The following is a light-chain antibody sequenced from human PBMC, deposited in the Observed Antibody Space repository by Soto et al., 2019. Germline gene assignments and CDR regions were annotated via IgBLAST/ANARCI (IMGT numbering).Light chain of an antibody. V-gene: IGKV3-11*01. CDR2: DAS. Sequence: EIVLTQSPATLSLSPGERATLSCRASQSVSSYLAWYQQKPGQAPRLLMYDASNRATGIPARFSGSGSGTEFTLTISSLEPEDFAIYYCQQRSNWPLTFGGGTKVDIK. CDR1: QSVSSY. J-gene: IGKJ4*01. CDR3: QQRSNWPLT.